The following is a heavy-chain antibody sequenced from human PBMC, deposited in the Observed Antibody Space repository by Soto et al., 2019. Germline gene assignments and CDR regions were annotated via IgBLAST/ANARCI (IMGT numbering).Heavy chain of an antibody. J-gene: IGHJ4*02. CDR1: GFTFDDYA. V-gene: IGHV3-9*01. D-gene: IGHD2-15*01. CDR3: AKDIGCSGGSCYEGG. Sequence: DVQLVESGGGLVQPGRSLRLSCAASGFTFDDYAMHWVRQAAGKGLEWVSGISWNSGSIGYADSVKGRFTISRDNAKNSLYLQMNSLRAEDTAVYYCAKDIGCSGGSCYEGGWGQGTLVTVPS. CDR2: ISWNSGSI.